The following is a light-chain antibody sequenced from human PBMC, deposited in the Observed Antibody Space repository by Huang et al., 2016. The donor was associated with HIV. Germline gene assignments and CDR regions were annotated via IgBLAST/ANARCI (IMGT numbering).Light chain of an antibody. CDR2: AAS. J-gene: IGKJ4*01. Sequence: DIQMTQSPSSLSASVGDRVIMTSRASQTITTYLNWYQQRPGNAPKLLIYAASSLQSVVPSRFSGSGSGTDFTLTISSLQPEDCATYYCQQSYSSLLSFGGGTKVAIK. V-gene: IGKV1-39*01. CDR1: QTITTY. CDR3: QQSYSSLLS.